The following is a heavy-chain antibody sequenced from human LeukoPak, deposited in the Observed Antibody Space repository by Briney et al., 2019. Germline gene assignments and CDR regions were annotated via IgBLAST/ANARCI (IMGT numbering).Heavy chain of an antibody. CDR1: GFTFSSYA. V-gene: IGHV3-23*01. D-gene: IGHD3-3*01. CDR2: IRGSGGST. Sequence: GGSLRLSCAASGFTFSSYAMSWVRQAPGKGLEWVSAIRGSGGSTYYADSVKGRFTISRDNSKNTLYLQMNSLRAEDTAVYYCARDPLDYDFWSGKYYYYYYGMDVWGQGTTVTVSS. J-gene: IGHJ6*02. CDR3: ARDPLDYDFWSGKYYYYYYGMDV.